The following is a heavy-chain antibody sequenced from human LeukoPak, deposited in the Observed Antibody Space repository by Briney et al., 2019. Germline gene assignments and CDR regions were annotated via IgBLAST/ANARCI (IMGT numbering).Heavy chain of an antibody. CDR2: IKQDGSEK. V-gene: IGHV3-7*03. CDR3: ARGGYSGYEYYYYYYYMTS. J-gene: IGHJ6*03. D-gene: IGHD5-12*01. Sequence: GGSLRLSCAASGFTFSSYGMHWVRQAPGKGLEWVANIKQDGSEKFYVDSVKGRFTISRDNAKNSLYLQMNSLRAEDTALYYCARGGYSGYEYYYYYYYMTSGAKGPRSPSP. CDR1: GFTFSSYG.